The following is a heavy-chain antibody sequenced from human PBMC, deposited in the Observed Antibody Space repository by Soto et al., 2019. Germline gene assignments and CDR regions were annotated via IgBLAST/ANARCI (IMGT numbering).Heavy chain of an antibody. D-gene: IGHD6-19*01. CDR1: GFTFNTYE. Sequence: EVQLVESGGGLVQPGESLRLSCAASGFTFNTYEMNWVRQAPGKGLEWVAYISSRGTSTFYAHSVKGRFSISRDNDNASVSLLMNNLRVDDTAVYYCARDRGYNTGWYGGALDFWGQGTLVTVSS. V-gene: IGHV3-48*03. CDR3: ARDRGYNTGWYGGALDF. CDR2: ISSRGTST. J-gene: IGHJ4*02.